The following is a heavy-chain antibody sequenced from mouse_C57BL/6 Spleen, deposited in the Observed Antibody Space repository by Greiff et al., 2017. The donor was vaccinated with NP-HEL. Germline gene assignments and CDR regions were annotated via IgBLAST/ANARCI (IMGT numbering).Heavy chain of an antibody. CDR1: GYTFTSYG. Sequence: VQLQQSGAELARPGASVKLSCKASGYTFTSYGISWVKQRTGQGLEWIGESYPRSGNTYYNEKFKGKATLTADKSSSTAYMELRSLTSEDSAVYFCARGGDPRGNAMDYWGQGTSVTVSS. CDR3: ARGGDPRGNAMDY. V-gene: IGHV1-81*01. CDR2: SYPRSGNT. D-gene: IGHD1-1*02. J-gene: IGHJ4*01.